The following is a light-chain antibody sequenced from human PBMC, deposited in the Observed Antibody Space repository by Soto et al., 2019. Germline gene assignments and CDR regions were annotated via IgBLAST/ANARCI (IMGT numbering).Light chain of an antibody. Sequence: DIQMTQTPSTLSASLGDRVTITCRASQSISNRLAWYQQKPGKAPKLLIYAASSLQSGVPSRFSGSGSGTDFTLTISSLQPEDFATYYCQQANSFPLTFGGGTKVDIK. CDR1: QSISNR. CDR2: AAS. V-gene: IGKV1-12*01. J-gene: IGKJ4*01. CDR3: QQANSFPLT.